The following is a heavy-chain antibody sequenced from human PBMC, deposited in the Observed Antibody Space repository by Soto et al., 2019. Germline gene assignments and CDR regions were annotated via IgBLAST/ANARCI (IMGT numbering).Heavy chain of an antibody. D-gene: IGHD1-1*01. CDR2: ISASATTT. V-gene: IGHV3-23*01. CDR3: AKDTAPSAGTFSDFEL. Sequence: EVQLLESGGGVLQPGGSLRLSCAASGFTFRTSAMSWLRQAPGKGLEWVSGISASATTTYYAVSVRGRFTIYRDNSENTLSLQIISLRSEDPVVNYCAKDTAPSAGTFSDFELRGRGTLVIGSS. J-gene: IGHJ2*01. CDR1: GFTFRTSA.